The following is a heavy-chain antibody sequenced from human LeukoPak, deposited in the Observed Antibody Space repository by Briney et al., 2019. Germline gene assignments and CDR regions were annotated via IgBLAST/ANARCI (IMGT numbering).Heavy chain of an antibody. Sequence: SVTVSFKACVGTFISYAISWVRQAPGQGREWMGGIIPIFGTANYPQKFHGRVTITADESTRTAYMELSGLTSKHPAVYFCAHGCSSGLNWFDPWGQGTLVSVSS. D-gene: IGHD6-19*01. V-gene: IGHV1-69*13. CDR2: IIPIFGTA. CDR1: VGTFISYA. CDR3: AHGCSSGLNWFDP. J-gene: IGHJ5*02.